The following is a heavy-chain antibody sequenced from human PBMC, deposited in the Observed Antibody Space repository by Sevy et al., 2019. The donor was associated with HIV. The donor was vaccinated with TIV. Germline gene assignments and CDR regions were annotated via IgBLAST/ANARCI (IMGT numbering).Heavy chain of an antibody. Sequence: GGSLRLSCAASGFTFSDYYMSWIRQAPGKGLEWVSYISSSSSYTNYADSVKGRFTISRDNAKNSLYLQMNSLRAEDTALYYCARVQYCSSTSCRGYAYYFDYWGQGTLVTVSS. CDR1: GFTFSDYY. CDR2: ISSSSSYT. J-gene: IGHJ4*02. CDR3: ARVQYCSSTSCRGYAYYFDY. V-gene: IGHV3-11*06. D-gene: IGHD2-2*01.